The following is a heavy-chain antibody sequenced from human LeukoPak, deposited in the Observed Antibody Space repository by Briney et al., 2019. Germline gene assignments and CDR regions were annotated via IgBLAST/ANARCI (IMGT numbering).Heavy chain of an antibody. CDR2: ISAYNGNT. CDR1: GYTFTSYG. D-gene: IGHD3-9*01. CDR3: ARGAKYYDILTGYRGNLALDY. V-gene: IGHV1-18*04. J-gene: IGHJ4*02. Sequence: ASVKVSCKVSGYTFTSYGISWVRQAPGQGLEWMGWISAYNGNTNYAQKLQGRVTMTTDTSTSTAYMELRSLRSDDTAVYYCARGAKYYDILTGYRGNLALDYWGQGTLVTVSS.